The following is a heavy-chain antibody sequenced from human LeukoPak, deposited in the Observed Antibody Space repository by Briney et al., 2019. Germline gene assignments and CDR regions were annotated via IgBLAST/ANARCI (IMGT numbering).Heavy chain of an antibody. Sequence: AGSLRFYCAASGFTFSSSAMSWVRQAQGQGLEWVANIKQDGTEKYYVDSVKGRFTISRDNAKNSLYLQMNSLRAEDTAVYYCAREGKYSSSGYYYYYYMDVWGKGTTVTISS. CDR2: IKQDGTEK. CDR1: GFTFSSSA. CDR3: AREGKYSSSGYYYYYYMDV. J-gene: IGHJ6*03. D-gene: IGHD6-13*01. V-gene: IGHV3-7*01.